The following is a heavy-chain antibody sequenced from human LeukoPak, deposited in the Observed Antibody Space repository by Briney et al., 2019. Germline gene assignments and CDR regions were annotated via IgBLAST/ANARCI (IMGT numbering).Heavy chain of an antibody. Sequence: KSSETLSLTCTVSGGSISSYYWSWIRQPPGKGLEWIGYIYYSGSTNYNPSLKSRVTISVDTSKNQFSLKLSSVTAADTAVYYCARSKGSSWIDAFDIWGQGTMVTVSS. CDR2: IYYSGST. CDR3: ARSKGSSWIDAFDI. V-gene: IGHV4-59*08. J-gene: IGHJ3*02. D-gene: IGHD6-13*01. CDR1: GGSISSYY.